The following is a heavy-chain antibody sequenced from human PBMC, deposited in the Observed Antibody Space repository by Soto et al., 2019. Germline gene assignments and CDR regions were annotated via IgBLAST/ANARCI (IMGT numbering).Heavy chain of an antibody. Sequence: SETLSLTCAVYGGSVNGYYWNWIRQPPGKGLEWIGEINHTGGTHYSPSLKSRVTMSVDTSNNQFSLRVSSVTGADTAIYYCATRITVFVLLIPPFDPWGQGTQVTVSA. D-gene: IGHD3-3*01. V-gene: IGHV4-34*01. CDR1: GGSVNGYY. CDR3: ATRITVFVLLIPPFDP. CDR2: INHTGGT. J-gene: IGHJ5*02.